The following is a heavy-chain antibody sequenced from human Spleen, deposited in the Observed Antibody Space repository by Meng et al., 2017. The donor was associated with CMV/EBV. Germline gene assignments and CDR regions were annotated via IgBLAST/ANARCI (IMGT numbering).Heavy chain of an antibody. V-gene: IGHV4-34*01. CDR3: ARVEHYGMDV. J-gene: IGHJ6*02. CDR1: GGSFSGYY. CDR2: INHSGST. Sequence: SETLSLTCAVYGGSFSGYYCSWIRQPPGKGLEWIGEINHSGSTNYNPSLKSRVTISVDTSKNQFSLKLSSVTAADTAVYYCARVEHYGMDVWGQGTTVTVSS.